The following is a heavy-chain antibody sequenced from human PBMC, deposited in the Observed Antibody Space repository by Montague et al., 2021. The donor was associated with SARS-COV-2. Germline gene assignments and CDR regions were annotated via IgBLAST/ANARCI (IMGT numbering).Heavy chain of an antibody. D-gene: IGHD3-10*01. Sequence: SETLSLTCTVSGGSISSYYWSWIRQSAGKGPEWIGRIHTSGSTDYNPSLNSRVTMSVDTSKNQFSLKLSFVTAADTAVYYCARAVSVRRAVNWFDPWGQGTLVTVSS. J-gene: IGHJ5*02. CDR2: IHTSGST. V-gene: IGHV4-4*07. CDR3: ARAVSVRRAVNWFDP. CDR1: GGSISSYY.